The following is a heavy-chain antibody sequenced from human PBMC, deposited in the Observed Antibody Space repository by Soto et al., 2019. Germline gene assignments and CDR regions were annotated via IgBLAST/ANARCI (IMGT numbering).Heavy chain of an antibody. V-gene: IGHV6-1*01. J-gene: IGHJ6*02. CDR3: ARDGDAGWDYYYGMDV. Sequence: PLQTLPLTCASSGDSVSSNRVAWNWNKQSPSRGLEWLGRTYYRSKWYNDYALSVKSRITINPDTSKNQFSLQLSSVTPEDTAVYFCARDGDAGWDYYYGMDVLGHGTSVTVSS. D-gene: IGHD3-9*01. CDR1: GDSVSSNRVA. CDR2: TYYRSKWYN.